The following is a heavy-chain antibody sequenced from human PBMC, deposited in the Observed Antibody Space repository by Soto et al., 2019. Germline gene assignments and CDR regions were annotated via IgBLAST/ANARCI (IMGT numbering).Heavy chain of an antibody. D-gene: IGHD6-19*01. J-gene: IGHJ4*02. CDR2: IRAYNGYT. Sequence: ASVKVSCKASGYTFTSYGVSWVRQAPGQGXEWMGWIRAYNGYTNYAQKFQGRVTITTDTSTSTAYMELRSLISDDTAVYYCARASDGYRSGWYVGYFDYWGQGTLVTVYS. CDR1: GYTFTSYG. V-gene: IGHV1-18*04. CDR3: ARASDGYRSGWYVGYFDY.